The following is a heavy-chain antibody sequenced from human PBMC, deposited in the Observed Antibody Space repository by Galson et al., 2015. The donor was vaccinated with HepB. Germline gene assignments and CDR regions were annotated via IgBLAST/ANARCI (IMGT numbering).Heavy chain of an antibody. CDR1: GFTFSSYG. CDR2: ISYDGSNK. J-gene: IGHJ3*02. D-gene: IGHD6-19*01. Sequence: SLRLSCAASGFTFSSYGMHWVRQAPGKGLEWVAVISYDGSNKYYADSVKGRFTISRDNSKNTLYLQMNSLRAEDTAVYYCAKGGHSSGWFVHAFDIWGQGTMVTVSS. V-gene: IGHV3-30*18. CDR3: AKGGHSSGWFVHAFDI.